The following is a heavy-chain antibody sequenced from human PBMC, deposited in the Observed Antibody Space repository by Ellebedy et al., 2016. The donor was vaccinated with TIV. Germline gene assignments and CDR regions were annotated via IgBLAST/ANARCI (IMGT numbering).Heavy chain of an antibody. CDR2: FSGSGGST. CDR3: AKDAHRRDGYNYKFDY. Sequence: GGSLRLSCAVSGFTFSSLAMSWVRQAPGKGLEWVSTFSGSGGSTYYADSVKGRFTVSRDNSRNTLYLQMNSPRAEDTAVYYCAKDAHRRDGYNYKFDYWGQGTLVTVSS. D-gene: IGHD5-24*01. J-gene: IGHJ4*02. CDR1: GFTFSSLA. V-gene: IGHV3-23*01.